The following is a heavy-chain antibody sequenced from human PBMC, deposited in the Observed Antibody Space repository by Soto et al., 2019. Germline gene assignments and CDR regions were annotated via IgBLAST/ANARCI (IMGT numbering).Heavy chain of an antibody. CDR1: GFTFSSYA. V-gene: IGHV3-23*01. J-gene: IGHJ3*02. CDR2: ISGSGGST. CDR3: AKGQGVVPAAIRPFDI. D-gene: IGHD2-2*01. Sequence: GGSLRLSCAASGFTFSSYAMTWVRQAPGKGLEWVSTISGSGGSTYYADSVKGRFTISRDNSKNTLYLHMNSLRAEDRAVYYCAKGQGVVPAAIRPFDIWGQGTMVTVSS.